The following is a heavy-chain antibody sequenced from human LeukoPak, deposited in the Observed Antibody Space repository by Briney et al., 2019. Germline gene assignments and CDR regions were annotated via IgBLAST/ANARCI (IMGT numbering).Heavy chain of an antibody. Sequence: ASVKVSCKASGYTFTNYGISWVRQAPGQGLEWMEWISANNGNRNYALKLQDRVSMTTDTSTSTAYMDLRSLRSDDTAVYYCARDLRYSSGWSASGMDVWXKGTTVTISX. CDR3: ARDLRYSSGWSASGMDV. CDR1: GYTFTNYG. J-gene: IGHJ6*04. D-gene: IGHD6-19*01. CDR2: ISANNGNR. V-gene: IGHV1-18*01.